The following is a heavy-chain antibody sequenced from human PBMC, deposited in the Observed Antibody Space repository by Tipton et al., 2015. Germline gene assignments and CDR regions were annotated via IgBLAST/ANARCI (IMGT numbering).Heavy chain of an antibody. CDR1: GGSFSGYY. Sequence: TLSLTCAVYGGSFSGYYWSWIRQPPGKGLEWIGEINRSGSTNYNPSLESRVTISVDTSKNQFSLKLPSVTAADTAVYYCARDPDAFDIWGQGTMVTVSS. V-gene: IGHV4-34*01. J-gene: IGHJ3*02. CDR2: INRSGST. CDR3: ARDPDAFDI.